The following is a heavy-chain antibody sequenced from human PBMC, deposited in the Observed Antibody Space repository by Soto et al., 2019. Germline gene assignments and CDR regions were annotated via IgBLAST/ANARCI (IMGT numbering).Heavy chain of an antibody. CDR1: GYSFTSYW. V-gene: IGHV5-51*01. Sequence: GESLKISCKGSGYSFTSYWIGWVRQMPGKGLEWMGIIYTGDSDTRYSPSFQGQVTISADKSISTAYLQWSSLRASDTAMYYCARVRQPIRYYCGMDVWSQGTTVTVS. J-gene: IGHJ6*02. D-gene: IGHD3-3*02. CDR3: ARVRQPIRYYCGMDV. CDR2: IYTGDSDT.